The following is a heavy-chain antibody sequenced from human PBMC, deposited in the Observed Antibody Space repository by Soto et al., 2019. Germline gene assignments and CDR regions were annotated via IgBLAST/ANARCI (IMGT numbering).Heavy chain of an antibody. Sequence: LSLTCTVSGGSISGHYWIWIRQPPGEGMEWIGYIFYSGSTTYNNNPSLKSRVTISVDTSKNQFSLSLSSVTAADTAVYYCARVGSSGWSPDYWGQGTLVTVSS. CDR2: IFYSGST. V-gene: IGHV4-59*11. D-gene: IGHD6-19*01. CDR1: GGSISGHY. CDR3: ARVGSSGWSPDY. J-gene: IGHJ4*02.